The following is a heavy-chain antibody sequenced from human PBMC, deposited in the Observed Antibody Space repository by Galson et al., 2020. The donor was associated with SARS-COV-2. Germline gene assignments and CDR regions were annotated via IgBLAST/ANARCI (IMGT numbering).Heavy chain of an antibody. CDR1: GFTFSGYW. CDR3: TRDPV. V-gene: IGHV3-74*01. CDR2: INGDGTST. J-gene: IGHJ6*02. Sequence: GESLKISCTASGFTFSGYWMHWVRQAPGEGLVWVARINGDGTSTNYADSVKGRFTISRDKDTLYLQMKSLRADDSAVYYCTRDPVWGQGTTVIVSS.